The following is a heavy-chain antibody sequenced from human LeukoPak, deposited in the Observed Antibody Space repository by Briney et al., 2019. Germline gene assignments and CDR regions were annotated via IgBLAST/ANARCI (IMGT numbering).Heavy chain of an antibody. Sequence: SETLSLTCAVYGGSFSGYYWSWVRQPPGKGLEWIGEINHGGSTNYNPSLKSRVTIPVATSKNQFSMKLSSVPAAETDVYYCYKRATGIVATVVDVWGKGTTVTVSS. CDR3: YKRATGIVATVVDV. CDR2: INHGGST. V-gene: IGHV4-34*01. CDR1: GGSFSGYY. J-gene: IGHJ6*04. D-gene: IGHD5-12*01.